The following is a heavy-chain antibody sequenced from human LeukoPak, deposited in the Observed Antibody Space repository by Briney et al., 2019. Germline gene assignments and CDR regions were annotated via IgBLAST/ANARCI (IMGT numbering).Heavy chain of an antibody. D-gene: IGHD6-19*01. CDR2: VSYDGSDK. CDR3: VKDRISVAGPLDF. CDR1: GFTFSSYG. Sequence: PGGSLRLSCAASGFTFSSYGMHWVRQAPGKGLEWVAVVSYDGSDKYYEESVKGRFTISRDNSKSRLYLQMNSLRVEDTAVYFCVKDRISVAGPLDFWGQGTLVTVSS. V-gene: IGHV3-30*18. J-gene: IGHJ4*02.